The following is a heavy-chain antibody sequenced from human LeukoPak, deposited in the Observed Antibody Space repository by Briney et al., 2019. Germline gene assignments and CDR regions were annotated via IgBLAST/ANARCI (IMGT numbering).Heavy chain of an antibody. D-gene: IGHD5-24*01. J-gene: IGHJ4*02. V-gene: IGHV4-34*01. CDR1: GGSFSGYY. CDR3: ARRRRDGYKHLDY. Sequence: SETLSLTCAVYGGSFSGYYWSWIRQPPGKGLEWIGEINHSGSTNYNPSLKSRVTISVDTSKNQFSLKLNSVTAADTAVYYCARRRRDGYKHLDYWGQGTLVTVSS. CDR2: INHSGST.